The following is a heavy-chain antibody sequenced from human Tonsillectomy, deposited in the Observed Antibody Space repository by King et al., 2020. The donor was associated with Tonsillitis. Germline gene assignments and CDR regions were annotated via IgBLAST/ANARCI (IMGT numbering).Heavy chain of an antibody. CDR2: IHYSGIT. CDR1: GGSISSGGYY. CDR3: AGDPGFWELPAFDI. J-gene: IGHJ3*02. V-gene: IGHV4-31*03. D-gene: IGHD3-10*01. Sequence: QLQESGPGLVKPSQTLSLTCTVSGGSISSGGYYWNWIRQHPGKGLEWIGYIHYSGITYYNPSLKSRVTISLDTSKNQFSLKLSSVTAAAAFVYYCAGDPGFWELPAFDIWGQGTMVTVSS.